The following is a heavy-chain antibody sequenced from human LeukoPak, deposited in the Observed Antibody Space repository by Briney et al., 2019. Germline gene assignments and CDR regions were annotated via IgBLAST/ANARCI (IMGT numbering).Heavy chain of an antibody. Sequence: SETLSLTCAVYGGSFSGYYWSWIRQPPGKGLEWIGEINHSGSTNYNPSLKSRVTISVDTSKNQFSLKLSSVTAADTAVYYCAGGSVATLNWFDPWGQGTLVTVSS. CDR2: INHSGST. D-gene: IGHD5-12*01. CDR3: AGGSVATLNWFDP. J-gene: IGHJ5*02. V-gene: IGHV4-34*01. CDR1: GGSFSGYY.